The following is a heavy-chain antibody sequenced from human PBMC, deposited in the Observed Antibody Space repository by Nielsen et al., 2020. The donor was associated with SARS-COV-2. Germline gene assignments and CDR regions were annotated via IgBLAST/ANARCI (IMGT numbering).Heavy chain of an antibody. CDR1: GFTFSSTW. D-gene: IGHD7-27*01. Sequence: GEPLKISCSASGFTFSSTWMDWVRQAPGQGLVWVSRINPSGSGTAYADSVKGRFAVSRDNAGNTVVLQIHSLRVEDTAVYYCARALTGDQDYWGQGTLVTVSS. CDR2: INPSGSGT. V-gene: IGHV3-74*01. CDR3: ARALTGDQDY. J-gene: IGHJ4*02.